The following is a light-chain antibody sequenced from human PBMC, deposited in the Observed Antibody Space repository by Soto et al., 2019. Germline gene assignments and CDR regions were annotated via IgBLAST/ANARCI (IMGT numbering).Light chain of an antibody. V-gene: IGLV2-14*03. CDR2: DVS. CDR3: SSYTSSRSYV. Sequence: QSALTQAASVSGSPGQSITISCTGTSSDFGIYNSVSWYQHYAGRAPRLMIHDVSNRPSGVSDRFSGSKSGNTASLTISGLQAEDEADYYCSSYTSSRSYVFGSGTKVTVL. J-gene: IGLJ1*01. CDR1: SSDFGIYNS.